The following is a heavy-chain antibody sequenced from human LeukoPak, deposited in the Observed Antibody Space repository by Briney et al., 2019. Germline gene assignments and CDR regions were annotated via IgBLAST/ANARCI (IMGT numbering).Heavy chain of an antibody. CDR2: INPSGGST. Sequence: PLASVKVSCKASGYTFTTYYMHWVRQAPGQGLEWMGIINPSGGSTNYAQKFQGRVTMTRDMSTSTVYMELSSLRSDDTAVYYCARAKEYYYDSSGYYYGNWFDPWGQGTLVTVSS. CDR3: ARAKEYYYDSSGYYYGNWFDP. D-gene: IGHD3-22*01. J-gene: IGHJ5*02. V-gene: IGHV1-46*01. CDR1: GYTFTTYY.